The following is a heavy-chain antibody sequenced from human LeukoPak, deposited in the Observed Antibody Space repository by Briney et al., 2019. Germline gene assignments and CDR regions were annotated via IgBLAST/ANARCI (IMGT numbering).Heavy chain of an antibody. CDR3: AKDGAYYYDSSGYYYED. V-gene: IGHV3-23*01. Sequence: RGSLRLSCAASGFTFSSYAMSWVRQAPGKGLEWVSAISGSGGSTYYADSVKGRFTISRDNSKNTLYLQMNSLRAEDTAVYYCAKDGAYYYDSSGYYYEDWGQGTLVTVSS. D-gene: IGHD3-22*01. CDR2: ISGSGGST. CDR1: GFTFSSYA. J-gene: IGHJ4*02.